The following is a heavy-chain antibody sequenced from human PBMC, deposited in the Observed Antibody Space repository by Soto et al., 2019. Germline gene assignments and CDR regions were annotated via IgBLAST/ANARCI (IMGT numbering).Heavy chain of an antibody. Sequence: ASETLSVTCSFSGGSISVSYWSWIRQSPGKGLELLGYVYYTGSTNYSPSLMSRVSISVDTSKNEFSLRLSSVTAADTAVYFCARSVAVPGAHIDYWGQGTQVTVSS. CDR1: GGSISVSY. CDR3: ARSVAVPGAHIDY. CDR2: VYYTGST. V-gene: IGHV4-59*01. D-gene: IGHD6-19*01. J-gene: IGHJ4*02.